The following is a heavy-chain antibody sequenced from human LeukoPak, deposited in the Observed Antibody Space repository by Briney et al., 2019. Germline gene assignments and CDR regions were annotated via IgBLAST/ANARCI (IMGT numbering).Heavy chain of an antibody. CDR2: ISGSGVDT. Sequence: GGSLRLSCAASGFTFGSYVMSWVRQAPGKGLEWVSAISGSGVDTYSADSVKGRFTISRDNSKNTLYLQMSSLRAEDTAVYYCASRPLNYDFWSGYSNGPSFDYWGQGTLVTVSS. J-gene: IGHJ4*02. CDR1: GFTFGSYV. D-gene: IGHD3-3*01. CDR3: ASRPLNYDFWSGYSNGPSFDY. V-gene: IGHV3-23*01.